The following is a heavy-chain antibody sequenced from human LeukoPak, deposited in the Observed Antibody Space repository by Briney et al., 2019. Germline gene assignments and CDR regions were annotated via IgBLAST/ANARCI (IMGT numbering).Heavy chain of an antibody. Sequence: GGSLRLSCVASGFTFSNYAMTWVRQAPGKGLEWVSGISSNSYIHYADSVEGRFTVSRDNAENSLYLQMNSLRAEDTAVYYCARLPGYYYYYYYMDVWGKGTTVTVSS. CDR1: GFTFSNYA. CDR3: ARLPGYYYYYYYMDV. V-gene: IGHV3-21*01. CDR2: ISSNSYI. J-gene: IGHJ6*03.